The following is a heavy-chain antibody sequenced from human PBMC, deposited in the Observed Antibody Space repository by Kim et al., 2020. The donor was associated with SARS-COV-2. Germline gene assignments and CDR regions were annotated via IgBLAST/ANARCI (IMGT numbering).Heavy chain of an antibody. CDR3: ARDASVRKLGPIHWYFDL. V-gene: IGHV3-30*07. D-gene: IGHD1-26*01. J-gene: IGHJ2*01. Sequence: KGRFTISRDNSKNTLYLQMNSLRAEDTAVYYCARDASVRKLGPIHWYFDLWGRGTLVTVSS.